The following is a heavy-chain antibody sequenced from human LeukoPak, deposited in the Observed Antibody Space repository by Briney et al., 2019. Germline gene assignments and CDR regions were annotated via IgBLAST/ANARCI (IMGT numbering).Heavy chain of an antibody. CDR2: IDNDGSSA. CDR1: GVTFTSHW. J-gene: IGHJ3*02. D-gene: IGHD5-24*01. CDR3: AKDHAPPRDIEIYAFDI. Sequence: PGGSLTLSCAASGVTFTSHWMHWVRQAPGKGLVWVSRIDNDGSSATYAASVKRRFTISRDNAKNTLYLQMNSMRAEDTAVYYCAKDHAPPRDIEIYAFDIWGQGTLVTVSS. V-gene: IGHV3-74*01.